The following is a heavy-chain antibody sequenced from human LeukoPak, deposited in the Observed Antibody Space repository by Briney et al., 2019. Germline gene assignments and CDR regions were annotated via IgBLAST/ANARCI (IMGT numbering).Heavy chain of an antibody. D-gene: IGHD5-18*01. CDR2: IYYSGST. V-gene: IGHV4-39*07. Sequence: SETLSLTCTVSGGSISSGSYYWGWIRQPPGKGLEWIGSIYYSGSTYYNPSLKSRVTISVDTSKNQFSLKLSSVTAADTAVYYCARDLGGYSSGSYYYIMDVWGKGTTVTVSS. CDR3: ARDLGGYSSGSYYYIMDV. CDR1: GGSISSGSYY. J-gene: IGHJ6*03.